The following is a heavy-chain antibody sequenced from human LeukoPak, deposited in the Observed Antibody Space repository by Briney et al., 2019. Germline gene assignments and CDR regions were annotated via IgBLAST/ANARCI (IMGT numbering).Heavy chain of an antibody. V-gene: IGHV4-61*02. CDR2: IYTSGST. J-gene: IGHJ6*03. Sequence: SETLSLTCTVSGGSISSGSYYWSWIRQPAGKGLEWIGRIYTSGSTNYNPSLKSRVTISVDTSKNQFSLKLSSVTAADTAVCYCARLGIAVAGSPMDVWGKGTTVTISS. CDR1: GGSISSGSYY. CDR3: ARLGIAVAGSPMDV. D-gene: IGHD6-19*01.